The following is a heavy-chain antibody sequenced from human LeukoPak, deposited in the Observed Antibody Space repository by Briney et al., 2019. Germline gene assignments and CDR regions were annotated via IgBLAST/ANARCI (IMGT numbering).Heavy chain of an antibody. J-gene: IGHJ4*02. CDR1: GFTFSSYW. CDR2: INSDGSST. Sequence: GGSLRLSCAASGFTFSSYWMHWDRQAPGKGLVWVSRINSDGSSTSYADSVKGRFTISRDNAKNTLYLQMNSLRAEDTAVYYCARKAGGYSYGPLDYWGQGTLVTVSS. V-gene: IGHV3-74*01. D-gene: IGHD5-18*01. CDR3: ARKAGGYSYGPLDY.